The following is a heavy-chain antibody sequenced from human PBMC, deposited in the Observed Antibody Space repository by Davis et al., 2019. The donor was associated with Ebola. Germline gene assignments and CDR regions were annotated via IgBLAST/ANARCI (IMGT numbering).Heavy chain of an antibody. Sequence: AASVKVSCKTSGYNFNDYYMHWVRQAPGQGLEWMGRINPNSGGTNYAQKFQGRVTMTRDTSISTAYMELSRLRSDDTAVYYCARGLYSSSWIGGWFDPWGQGTLVTVSS. J-gene: IGHJ5*02. CDR1: GYNFNDYY. D-gene: IGHD6-13*01. V-gene: IGHV1-2*06. CDR2: INPNSGGT. CDR3: ARGLYSSSWIGGWFDP.